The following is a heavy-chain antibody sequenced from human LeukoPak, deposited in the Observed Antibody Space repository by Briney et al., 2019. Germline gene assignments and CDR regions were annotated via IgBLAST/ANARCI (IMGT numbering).Heavy chain of an antibody. J-gene: IGHJ4*02. D-gene: IGHD3-22*01. CDR1: GGSLSTYY. CDR3: ARGGYYYDSSGYYAFDY. Sequence: MTSETLSLTCTVSGGSLSTYYWSWIRQPPGKGLEWIGYIYYSGSTNYNPSLKSRVTISVDTSKNQFSLKLSSVTAADTAVYYCARGGYYYDSSGYYAFDYWGQGTLVTVSS. CDR2: IYYSGST. V-gene: IGHV4-59*01.